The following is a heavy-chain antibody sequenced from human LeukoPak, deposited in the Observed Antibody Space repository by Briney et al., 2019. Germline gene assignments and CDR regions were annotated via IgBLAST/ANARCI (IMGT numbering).Heavy chain of an antibody. CDR2: ISTYNGNT. D-gene: IGHD3-10*01. CDR1: GYTFTRYG. Sequence: ASVKVSCKASGYTFTRYGMSWVRQAPGQGLEWMGWISTYNGNTKYAQKFQGRVTMTTDTSTTTAYMELRSLRSDDTAMYYCARAGRIRYYGSGSYHNDRWFDPWGQGTLVTVSS. V-gene: IGHV1-18*01. J-gene: IGHJ5*02. CDR3: ARAGRIRYYGSGSYHNDRWFDP.